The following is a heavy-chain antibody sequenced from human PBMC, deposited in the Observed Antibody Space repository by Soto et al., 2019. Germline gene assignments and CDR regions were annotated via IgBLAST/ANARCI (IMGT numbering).Heavy chain of an antibody. CDR1: GDSITSGGYY. Sequence: PSETLSLTCTVSGDSITSGGYYWSWIRQHPGKGLEWIGFIFYGGNTYYNPPLKSRLTISVDTSKNQFSLSLSSVTVADTAVYSCARHGTYSSGWAPYFDYWGQGTLVTVSS. J-gene: IGHJ4*02. V-gene: IGHV4-31*03. CDR3: ARHGTYSSGWAPYFDY. CDR2: IFYGGNT. D-gene: IGHD6-19*01.